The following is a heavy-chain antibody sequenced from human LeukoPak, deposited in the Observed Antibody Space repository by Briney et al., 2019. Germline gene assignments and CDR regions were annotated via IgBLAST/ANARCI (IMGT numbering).Heavy chain of an antibody. V-gene: IGHV3-48*01. J-gene: IGHJ4*02. CDR1: GFTFSSYS. CDR2: ISSSSSTI. CDR3: ARDVQPYYYGSGTESFDY. Sequence: TGGSLRLSCAASGFTFSSYSMNWVRQAPGKGLEWVSYISSSSSTIYYADSVKGRFTISRDNAKNSLYLQMNSLRAEDTAVYYCARDVQPYYYGSGTESFDYWGQGTLATVSS. D-gene: IGHD3-10*01.